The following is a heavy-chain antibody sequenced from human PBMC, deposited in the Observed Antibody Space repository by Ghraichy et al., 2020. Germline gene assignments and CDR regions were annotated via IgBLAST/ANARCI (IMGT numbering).Heavy chain of an antibody. CDR2: ISGSSRYI. J-gene: IGHJ6*02. Sequence: GGSLRLSCAASGFTFSSYSISWVRQAPGKGLEWVSSISGSSRYIKYVDSVKGRFTISRDNAKNSLYLQINSLRAEDTAVYYCARDRRDYSILYDMDVWGRGTTVTVSS. D-gene: IGHD4-11*01. CDR1: GFTFSSYS. V-gene: IGHV3-21*01. CDR3: ARDRRDYSILYDMDV.